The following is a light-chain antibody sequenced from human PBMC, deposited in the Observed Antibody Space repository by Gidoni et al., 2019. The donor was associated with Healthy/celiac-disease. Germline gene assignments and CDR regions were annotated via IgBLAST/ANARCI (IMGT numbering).Light chain of an antibody. CDR3: QSYDITLSGFWV. CDR1: SSNIGAGYD. Sequence: QSVLTQPPSVSGAPGQTVTISCTGSSSNIGAGYDVHWYQQFPGRAPKLLISANTNRPSGVPDRFSGSKSGTSASLAITGLQAEDEADYYCQSYDITLSGFWVFGGGTKLTVL. J-gene: IGLJ3*02. CDR2: ANT. V-gene: IGLV1-40*01.